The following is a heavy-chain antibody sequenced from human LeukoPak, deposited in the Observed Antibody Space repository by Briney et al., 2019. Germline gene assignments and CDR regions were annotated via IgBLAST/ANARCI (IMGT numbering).Heavy chain of an antibody. Sequence: PGGSLRLSCAAAGFIFCNYDMNWVRQAPGKGVEWVSFISSGGGTTFYADSVKGRFTISRDDAKNSLYVQMNNLRVEDTAVYYCARDENGDSDFDLWGRGTLVTVSS. V-gene: IGHV3-48*01. J-gene: IGHJ2*01. CDR1: GFIFCNYD. D-gene: IGHD5-12*01. CDR3: ARDENGDSDFDL. CDR2: ISSGGGTT.